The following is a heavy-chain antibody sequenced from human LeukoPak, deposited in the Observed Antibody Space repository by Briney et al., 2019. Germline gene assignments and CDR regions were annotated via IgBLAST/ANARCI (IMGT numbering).Heavy chain of an antibody. J-gene: IGHJ6*03. CDR2: INTYSANT. D-gene: IGHD6-6*01. V-gene: IGHV1-18*01. CDR1: GYTFNNHD. Sequence: GSSVKVSCKASGYTFNNHDINWVRQAPGRGLEWMGWINTYSANTNYAQGFQDRVIMTTDTSTSTAYMELRSLRSDDTAVYYCAREGGIARPPYLYYYIDVWGKGTTVTVSS. CDR3: AREGGIARPPYLYYYIDV.